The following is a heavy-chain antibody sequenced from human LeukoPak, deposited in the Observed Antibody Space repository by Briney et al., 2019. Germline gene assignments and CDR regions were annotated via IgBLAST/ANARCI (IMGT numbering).Heavy chain of an antibody. J-gene: IGHJ4*02. V-gene: IGHV4-4*07. CDR1: GGSISSYY. CDR2: IYTSGST. CDR3: ARASIFLEWLDIH. Sequence: SETLSLTCTVSGGSISSYYWSWIRQSAGKGLAWIGRIYTSGSTNYNPSLKSRVTMSVDTSKNQFSLKLSSVTAADTAVYYCARASIFLEWLDIHWGQGTLVTVSS. D-gene: IGHD3-3*01.